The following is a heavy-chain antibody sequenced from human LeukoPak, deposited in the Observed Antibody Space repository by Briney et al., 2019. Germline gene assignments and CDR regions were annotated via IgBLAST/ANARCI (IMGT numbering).Heavy chain of an antibody. CDR1: EFTFSSYD. J-gene: IGHJ4*02. CDR2: IGAAGEM. Sequence: GGSLRLSCAASEFTFSSYDMHWVRQATGKGLEWVSTIGAAGEMFYPGSVKGRFTISRDDAKNSMYLQMNSLRAGDTAVYYCVRRLRGWSAGFDYWGQGILVTVSS. D-gene: IGHD6-19*01. CDR3: VRRLRGWSAGFDY. V-gene: IGHV3-13*04.